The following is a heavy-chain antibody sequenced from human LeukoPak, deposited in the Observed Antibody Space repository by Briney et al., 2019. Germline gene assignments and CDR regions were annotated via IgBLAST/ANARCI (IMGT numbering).Heavy chain of an antibody. V-gene: IGHV3-11*01. CDR2: ISSSGSTI. Sequence: PGGSLRLSCAASGFTFSDYYMSWIRQAPGKGLEWVSYISSSGSTIHYADSVKGRFTISRDNAKNSLYLQMNSLRAEDTAVYYCARDQGEMATADGMDVWGQGTTVTVSS. J-gene: IGHJ6*02. D-gene: IGHD5-24*01. CDR1: GFTFSDYY. CDR3: ARDQGEMATADGMDV.